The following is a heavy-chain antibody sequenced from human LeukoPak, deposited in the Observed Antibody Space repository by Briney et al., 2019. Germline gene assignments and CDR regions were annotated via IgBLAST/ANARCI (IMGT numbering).Heavy chain of an antibody. CDR3: ARHWAYCSGGTCYSFDD. CDR1: GXSISSSSHY. J-gene: IGHJ4*02. D-gene: IGHD2-15*01. Sequence: SETLSLTCIVSGXSISSSSHYWGWIRQPPGKGLEWIGSIYYSGSTYYSPSLKSRVTISVDTSKNQFSLKLRSVTAPDTAVYHCARHWAYCSGGTCYSFDDWGQGTLVTVSS. V-gene: IGHV4-39*01. CDR2: IYYSGST.